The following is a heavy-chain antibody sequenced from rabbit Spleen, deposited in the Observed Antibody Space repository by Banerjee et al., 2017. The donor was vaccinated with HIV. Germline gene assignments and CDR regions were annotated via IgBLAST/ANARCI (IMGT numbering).Heavy chain of an antibody. V-gene: IGHV1S40*01. Sequence: QSLEESGGGLVKPGASLTLTCTPSGFSFSSAYDMCWVRQAPGKGLEWIACIYTGGSGSTAYASWAKGRFTISKTSSTTVTLQLNSLTAADTATYFCARDLVAVIGWNFNLWGQGTLVTVS. CDR2: IYTGGSGST. CDR1: GFSFSSAYD. D-gene: IGHD1-1*01. CDR3: ARDLVAVIGWNFNL. J-gene: IGHJ4*01.